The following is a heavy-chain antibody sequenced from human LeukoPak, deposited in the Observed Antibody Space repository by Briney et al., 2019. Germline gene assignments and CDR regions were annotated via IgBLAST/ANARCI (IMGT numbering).Heavy chain of an antibody. CDR1: VFTFSTYA. V-gene: IGHV3-30*04. Sequence: GRSLRLSCAASVFTFSTYAMHWLRQAPGKGLEWVAVISYDGRNKYYPDSVKGRFTISRDNSKNTLYLQMNSLRAEDTAVYYGAAYCSSISCQLAYWGQGTLVAVSS. D-gene: IGHD2-2*01. CDR3: AAYCSSISCQLAY. CDR2: ISYDGRNK. J-gene: IGHJ4*02.